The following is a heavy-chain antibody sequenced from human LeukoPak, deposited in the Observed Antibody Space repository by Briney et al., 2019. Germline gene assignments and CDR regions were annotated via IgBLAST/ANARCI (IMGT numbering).Heavy chain of an antibody. V-gene: IGHV3-9*01. CDR1: GFTFDDYA. J-gene: IGHJ4*02. Sequence: PGGSLRLSCAASGFTFDDYAIHWVRQAPGKGLEWGSGISWNSATTGYADSVKGRFTISRDNAKNSLYLQMNSLRAEDTALYYCAKVLGYSYGYFDYWGQGTLVTVSS. D-gene: IGHD5-18*01. CDR3: AKVLGYSYGYFDY. CDR2: ISWNSATT.